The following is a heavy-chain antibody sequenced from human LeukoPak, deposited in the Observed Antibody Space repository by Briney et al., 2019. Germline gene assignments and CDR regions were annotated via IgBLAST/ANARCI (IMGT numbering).Heavy chain of an antibody. CDR3: ARPNIEDAFDI. CDR1: GGSFSGYY. V-gene: IGHV4-34*01. D-gene: IGHD2/OR15-2a*01. Sequence: SETLSLTCAVYGGSFSGYYWSWIRQPPGKGLEWIGSIYYSGSTYYNPSLKSRVTISVDTSKNQFSLKLSSVTAADTAVYYCARPNIEDAFDIWGQGTMVTVSS. J-gene: IGHJ3*02. CDR2: IYYSGST.